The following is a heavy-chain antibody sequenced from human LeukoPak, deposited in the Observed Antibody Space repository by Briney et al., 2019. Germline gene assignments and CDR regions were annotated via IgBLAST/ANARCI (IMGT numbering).Heavy chain of an antibody. D-gene: IGHD4-11*01. CDR2: IKQDGSEK. CDR3: AREAAYSNYYYYYYGTDV. Sequence: GGSLRLSCETSGFTFSNYAMSWVRQAPGKGLEWVANIKQDGSEKYYVDSVKGRFTISRDNAKNSLYLQMNSLRAEDTAVYYCAREAAYSNYYYYYYGTDVWGQGTTVTVSS. CDR1: GFTFSNYA. V-gene: IGHV3-7*01. J-gene: IGHJ6*02.